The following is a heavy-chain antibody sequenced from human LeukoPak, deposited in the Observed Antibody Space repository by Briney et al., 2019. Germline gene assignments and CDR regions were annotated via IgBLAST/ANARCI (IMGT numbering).Heavy chain of an antibody. Sequence: KPSETLSLTCAVSGYSISSGYYWGWIRQPPGKGLEWIGSIYHSGSTYYNPSLKSRVTISVDTSKNQFSLKLSSVTAADTAVYYCARDLGIAAAYDYWGQGTLVTVSS. V-gene: IGHV4-38-2*02. D-gene: IGHD6-13*01. CDR2: IYHSGST. CDR1: GYSISSGYY. J-gene: IGHJ4*02. CDR3: ARDLGIAAAYDY.